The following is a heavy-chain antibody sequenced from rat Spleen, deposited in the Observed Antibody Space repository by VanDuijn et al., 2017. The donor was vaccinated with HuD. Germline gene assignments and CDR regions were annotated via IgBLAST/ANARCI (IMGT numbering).Heavy chain of an antibody. D-gene: IGHD1-7*01. V-gene: IGHV5-22*01. Sequence: EVQLVESDGGLVQPGRSLKLSRAASGFTFSDYYMAWVRQAPTKGLEWVATISNDGSSTYYRDSVKGRFTISRDNAKTTLYLQMNSLRSEDTATYYCARGHTMGMDYFDYWGQGVMVTVSS. CDR3: ARGHTMGMDYFDY. J-gene: IGHJ2*01. CDR2: ISNDGSST. CDR1: GFTFSDYY.